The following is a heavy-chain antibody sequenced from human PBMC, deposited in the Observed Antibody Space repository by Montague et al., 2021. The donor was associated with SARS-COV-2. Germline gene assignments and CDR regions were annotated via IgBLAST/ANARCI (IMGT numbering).Heavy chain of an antibody. CDR1: GFTFSSYS. Sequence: SLRLSCAASGFTFSSYSINWVRQAPGKGLEWVSSISKISDYIYYADSVKGRFTISRDNAKNSLYLQMNSLRAEDTAVYYCARPSRDSGELYGMDVWGQGTTATVSS. V-gene: IGHV3-21*01. CDR2: ISKISDYI. J-gene: IGHJ6*02. CDR3: ARPSRDSGELYGMDV. D-gene: IGHD3-16*01.